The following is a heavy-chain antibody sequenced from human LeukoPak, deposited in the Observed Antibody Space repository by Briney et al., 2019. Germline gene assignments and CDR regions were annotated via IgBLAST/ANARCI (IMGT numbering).Heavy chain of an antibody. CDR3: ARDAYYCGSGSYSNYYYYGMDV. Sequence: SETLSLTCTVSGGSISSGGYYWSWIRQHPGKGLEWIGYIYYSGSTYYNPSLKSRVTISVDTSKNQFSLKLSSVTAADTAVYYGARDAYYCGSGSYSNYYYYGMDVWGKGTTVTVSS. J-gene: IGHJ6*04. D-gene: IGHD3-10*01. V-gene: IGHV4-31*03. CDR1: GGSISSGGYY. CDR2: IYYSGST.